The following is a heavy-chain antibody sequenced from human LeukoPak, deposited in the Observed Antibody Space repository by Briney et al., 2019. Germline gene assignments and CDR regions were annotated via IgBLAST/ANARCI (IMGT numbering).Heavy chain of an antibody. J-gene: IGHJ4*02. CDR2: ISGSGGST. V-gene: IGHV3-23*01. CDR3: ARDFEQLHYFDY. D-gene: IGHD6-6*01. CDR1: GFTVSSNY. Sequence: GGSLRLSCAASGFTVSSNYMSWVRQAPGKGLEWVSAISGSGGSTYYADSVKGRFTISRDNSKNTLYLQMNSLRAEDTAVYYCARDFEQLHYFDYWGQGTLVTVSS.